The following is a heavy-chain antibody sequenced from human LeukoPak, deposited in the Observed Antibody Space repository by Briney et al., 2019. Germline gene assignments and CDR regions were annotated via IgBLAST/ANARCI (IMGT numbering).Heavy chain of an antibody. CDR2: INPNCGDT. CDR1: GYTFTGHY. D-gene: IGHD2-2*01. J-gene: IGHJ4*02. V-gene: IGHV1-2*02. Sequence: ASVKVSCKASGYTFTGHYMYWVRQAPGQGLEWMGWINPNCGDTNYAQKFQGRVTMTRDTSISTAYMDLNRLTSDDTAVCYCTIRLTTSQDLDYWGQGTLVTVSS. CDR3: TIRLTTSQDLDY.